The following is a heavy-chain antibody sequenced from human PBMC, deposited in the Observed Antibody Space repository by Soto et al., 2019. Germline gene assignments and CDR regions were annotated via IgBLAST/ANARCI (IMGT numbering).Heavy chain of an antibody. D-gene: IGHD2-21*02. CDR3: ARDQGVVVTADNWFDP. J-gene: IGHJ5*02. V-gene: IGHV4-4*07. CDR1: GGSITDYS. Sequence: PSETRSLTWTVSGGSITDYSWVGIRQPAGKGLEWIGRIFSSGSTNYNPSLKGRITMSLDTSKNQFSLKLNSATATDTAVYFCARDQGVVVTADNWFDPWGQGILVTVSS. CDR2: IFSSGST.